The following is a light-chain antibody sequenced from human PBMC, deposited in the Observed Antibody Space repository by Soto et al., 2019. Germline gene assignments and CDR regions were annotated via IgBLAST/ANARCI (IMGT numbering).Light chain of an antibody. CDR1: QSISSY. CDR2: AAS. Sequence: DIQMTQPPSSLSASVGDRVTITCRASQSISSYLNWYQQKPGKAPKLLIYAASSLQSGVPSRFSGSGSGTDFNLTISSLQPEDFATYYCQQSYSTPFTFGPGTKVDIK. V-gene: IGKV1-39*01. CDR3: QQSYSTPFT. J-gene: IGKJ3*01.